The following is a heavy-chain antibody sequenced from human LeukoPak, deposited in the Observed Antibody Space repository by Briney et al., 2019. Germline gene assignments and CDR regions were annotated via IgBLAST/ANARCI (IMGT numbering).Heavy chain of an antibody. Sequence: GASVKVSCKASGGTFSGYAMNWVRQAPGQGLEWMGWINTNTGNPTYAQGFTGRFVFSLDTSVGTAYLQISSLKAEDTAVYYCARGLDNWNYVSYYYYYMDVWGKGTTVTVSS. V-gene: IGHV7-4-1*02. J-gene: IGHJ6*03. CDR1: GGTFSGYA. D-gene: IGHD1-7*01. CDR2: INTNTGNP. CDR3: ARGLDNWNYVSYYYYYMDV.